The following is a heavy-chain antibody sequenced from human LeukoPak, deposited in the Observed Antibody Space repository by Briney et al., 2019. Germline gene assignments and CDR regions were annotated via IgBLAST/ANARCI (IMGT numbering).Heavy chain of an antibody. Sequence: PGGSLRLSCAASEFIFSSYVMSWVRQAPGKGLEWVSSISAGGDITYYADSVKGRFTISRDYSKSMLYLQMDNLRAEDTAKYYCARDRDMTTVTGPDYWGQGTLATVSS. V-gene: IGHV3-23*01. D-gene: IGHD4-17*01. J-gene: IGHJ4*02. CDR1: EFIFSSYV. CDR3: ARDRDMTTVTGPDY. CDR2: ISAGGDIT.